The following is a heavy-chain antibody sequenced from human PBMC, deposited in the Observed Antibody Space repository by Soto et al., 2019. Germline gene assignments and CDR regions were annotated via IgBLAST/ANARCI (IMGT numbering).Heavy chain of an antibody. J-gene: IGHJ6*02. V-gene: IGHV4-59*12. D-gene: IGHD1-26*01. CDR2: IYYSGST. CDR1: GGSISSYY. Sequence: SETLSLTCTVSGGSISSYYWSWIRQPPGKGLEWIGYIYYSGSTNYNPSLKSRVTISVDTSKNQFSLKLSSVTAADTAVYYCAREGSDYYGMDVWGQGTTVTVSS. CDR3: AREGSDYYGMDV.